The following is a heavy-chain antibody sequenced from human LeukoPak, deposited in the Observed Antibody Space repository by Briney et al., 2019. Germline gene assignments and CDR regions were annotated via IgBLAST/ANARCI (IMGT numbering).Heavy chain of an antibody. CDR3: ARASGNDYDFWSGKFDYYYYMDV. Sequence: SETLSLTCAASGYSLSSGYYWGWIRQPPGKGLEWIGRIYTSVSTNYNPSLKSRVTMSVDTSKNQFSLKLSSVTAADTAVYYCARASGNDYDFWSGKFDYYYYMDVWGKGTTVTVSS. CDR1: GYSLSSGYY. J-gene: IGHJ6*03. V-gene: IGHV4-38-2*01. CDR2: IYTSVST. D-gene: IGHD3-3*01.